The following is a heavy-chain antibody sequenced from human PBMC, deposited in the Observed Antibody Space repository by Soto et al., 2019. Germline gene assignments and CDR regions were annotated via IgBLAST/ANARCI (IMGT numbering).Heavy chain of an antibody. J-gene: IGHJ4*02. V-gene: IGHV4-59*08. D-gene: IGHD2-15*01. CDR3: ASADCSGGSCYFSAFDY. CDR1: GGSISSYY. CDR2: IYYSGST. Sequence: SETLSLTCTVSGGSISSYYWSWIRQPPGKGLEWIGYIYYSGSTNYNPYLKSRVTISVDTSKNQFSLKLSSVTAADTAVYYCASADCSGGSCYFSAFDYWGQGTLVTVSS.